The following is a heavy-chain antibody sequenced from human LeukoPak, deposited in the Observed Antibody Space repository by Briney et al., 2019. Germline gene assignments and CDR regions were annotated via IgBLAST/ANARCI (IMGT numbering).Heavy chain of an antibody. CDR1: GGSISSSSYY. V-gene: IGHV4-39*07. Sequence: SETLSLTCTVSGGSISSSSYYWGWIRQPPGKGLEWIGSIYYSGSTYYNPSLKSRVTISVDTSKNQFSLKLSSVTAADTAVYYYARDLRFLERGFDYWGQGTLVTVSS. J-gene: IGHJ4*02. CDR3: ARDLRFLERGFDY. CDR2: IYYSGST. D-gene: IGHD3-3*01.